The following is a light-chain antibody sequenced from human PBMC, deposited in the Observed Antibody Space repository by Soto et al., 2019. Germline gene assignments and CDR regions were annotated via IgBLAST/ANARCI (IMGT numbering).Light chain of an antibody. V-gene: IGKV3-20*01. CDR2: GAS. J-gene: IGKJ2*01. Sequence: EIVLTQSPGTLSLSPGERAILSCRASESVRSNYLAWYKQKPGQAPRLLIHGASSRATGIPDRFSGSGSGTDFTLTNSRLEPEDFGVYYCQQDGSSPGTFGQGTKLEIK. CDR3: QQDGSSPGT. CDR1: ESVRSNY.